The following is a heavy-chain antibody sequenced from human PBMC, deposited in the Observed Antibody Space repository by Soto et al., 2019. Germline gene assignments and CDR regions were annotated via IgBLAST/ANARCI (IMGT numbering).Heavy chain of an antibody. J-gene: IGHJ5*02. CDR2: IYHSGST. D-gene: IGHD6-19*01. CDR3: AGIYRIAVAGGFDP. Sequence: SETLSLTCAVSGYSISSGYYWGWIRQPPGKGLEWIGSIYHSGSTYYNPSLKSRVTISVDTSKNQFSLKLSSVTAADTAVYYCAGIYRIAVAGGFDPWGQGTLVTVSS. CDR1: GYSISSGYY. V-gene: IGHV4-38-2*01.